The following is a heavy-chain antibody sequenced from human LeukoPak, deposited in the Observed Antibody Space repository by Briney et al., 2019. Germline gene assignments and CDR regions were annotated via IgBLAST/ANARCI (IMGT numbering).Heavy chain of an antibody. J-gene: IGHJ4*02. D-gene: IGHD4-17*01. CDR1: GFTFSDYY. CDR2: ISSSSSTI. V-gene: IGHV3-11*01. Sequence: GGTLRLTCAASGFTFSDYYMSWICQAPATGQEWVSYISSSSSTIYYADSVQSRFAISRDNAKNSLYLQMNSLRAEDTAVYYCARGTTVTSYYFDYWGQGTLVTVSS. CDR3: ARGTTVTSYYFDY.